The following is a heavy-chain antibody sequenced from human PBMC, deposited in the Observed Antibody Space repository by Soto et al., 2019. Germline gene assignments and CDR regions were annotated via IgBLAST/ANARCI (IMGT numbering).Heavy chain of an antibody. CDR2: ISAYNGNT. CDR3: ARDTPPFDP. J-gene: IGHJ5*02. D-gene: IGHD2-15*01. CDR1: GYTFTSYG. Sequence: QVQLVQSGAEVKKPGASVKVSCKASGYTFTSYGISWVRQAPGQGLEWMGWISAYNGNTKYAQKVQGRVTMTTDTSTTTAYMALRSLTSPATAVYYCARDTPPFDPWGQGTLVTVSS. V-gene: IGHV1-18*01.